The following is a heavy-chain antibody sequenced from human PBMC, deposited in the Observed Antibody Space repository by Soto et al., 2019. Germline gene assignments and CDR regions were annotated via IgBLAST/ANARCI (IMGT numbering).Heavy chain of an antibody. V-gene: IGHV3-15*07. CDR2: IKSKTDGGTT. D-gene: IGHD3-22*01. J-gene: IGHJ3*02. CDR3: TTETYYYDSSGTDDAFDI. Sequence: EMQLVESGGGLVKPGGSLRLSCAASGFTFSNAWMNWVRQAPGKGLEWVGRIKSKTDGGTTDYAAPVKGRFTISRDDSKNTLYLQMNSLKTEDTAVYYCTTETYYYDSSGTDDAFDIWGQGTMVTVSS. CDR1: GFTFSNAW.